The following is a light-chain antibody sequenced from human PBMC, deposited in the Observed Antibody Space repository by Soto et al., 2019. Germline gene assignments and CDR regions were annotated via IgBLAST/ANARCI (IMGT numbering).Light chain of an antibody. CDR3: SSYTSSSTLVV. V-gene: IGLV2-14*01. CDR2: DVS. CDR1: SSDVGCYNY. J-gene: IGLJ1*01. Sequence: QSVLTQPPSVSGFPGRSITISCPGTSSDVGCYNYVSWYQQHPGKAPKLMIYDVSNRPSGVSNCFSGSKSGKTASLTISGLQAEDEADYYCSSYTSSSTLVVFGTGTKVTVL.